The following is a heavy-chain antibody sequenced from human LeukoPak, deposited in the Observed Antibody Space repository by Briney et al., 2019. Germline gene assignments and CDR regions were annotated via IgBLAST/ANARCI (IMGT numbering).Heavy chain of an antibody. D-gene: IGHD2-8*01. Sequence: SVQVSCKASGGTFSSYAISWVRQAPGQGLEWMGGIIPIFGTANYAQKFQGRVTITADESTSTAYMELSSLRSEDTAVYYCATPNGGSISPSSYSGMAAGAQGP. J-gene: IGHJ6*02. CDR1: GGTFSSYA. CDR3: ATPNGGSISPSSYSGMAA. V-gene: IGHV1-69*01. CDR2: IIPIFGTA.